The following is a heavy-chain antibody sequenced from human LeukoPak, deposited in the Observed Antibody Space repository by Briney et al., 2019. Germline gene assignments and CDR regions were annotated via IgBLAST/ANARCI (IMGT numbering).Heavy chain of an antibody. Sequence: GGSLRLSCAASGFTFSSYGMHWVRQAPGKGLEWVAFIRYDGSNKYYADSVKGRFTISRDNSKNTLYLQMNSLRAEDTAVYYCAKEDSSGYYPYFDYWGQGTLVTVPS. CDR3: AKEDSSGYYPYFDY. CDR1: GFTFSSYG. J-gene: IGHJ4*02. CDR2: IRYDGSNK. V-gene: IGHV3-30*02. D-gene: IGHD3-22*01.